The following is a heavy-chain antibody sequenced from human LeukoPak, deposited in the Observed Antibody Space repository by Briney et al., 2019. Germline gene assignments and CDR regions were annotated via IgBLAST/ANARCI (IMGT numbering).Heavy chain of an antibody. J-gene: IGHJ5*02. V-gene: IGHV3-30*02. D-gene: IGHD6-13*01. CDR1: GFTFSSYG. CDR2: IRYDGSNK. Sequence: PGGSLRLSCAASGFTFSSYGMHWVRQAPGKGLEWVAFIRYDGSNKYYADSVKGRFTISRDNSKNTLYLQMSSLRSEDTAVYYCAKGGLGSSSWFDPWGQGTLVTVSS. CDR3: AKGGLGSSSWFDP.